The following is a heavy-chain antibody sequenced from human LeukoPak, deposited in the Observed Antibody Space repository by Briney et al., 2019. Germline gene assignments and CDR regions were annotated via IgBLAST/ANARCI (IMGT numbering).Heavy chain of an antibody. D-gene: IGHD6-19*01. Sequence: PGRSLRLSCTASGFTFGDYTMSWVRQAPGKGLEWVGFIRSKAYGGTTEYAASVKGRFTISRDDSKSIAYLQMNSLKTEDTAVYYCARRVAMAGYYAMDVWGQGTTVTVSS. J-gene: IGHJ6*02. V-gene: IGHV3-49*04. CDR3: ARRVAMAGYYAMDV. CDR1: GFTFGDYT. CDR2: IRSKAYGGTT.